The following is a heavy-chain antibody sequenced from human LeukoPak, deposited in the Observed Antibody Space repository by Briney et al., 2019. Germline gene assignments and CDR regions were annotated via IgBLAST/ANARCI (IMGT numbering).Heavy chain of an antibody. CDR3: ASPAYYYDSSGYLDY. V-gene: IGHV1-2*02. D-gene: IGHD3-22*01. J-gene: IGHJ4*02. CDR1: GYTFTSYA. CDR2: INPNSGGT. Sequence: ASVKVSCKASGYTFTSYAMNWVRQAPGQGLEWMGWINPNSGGTNYAQKFQGRVTMTRDTSIGTAYMELSRLRSDDTAVYYCASPAYYYDSSGYLDYWGQGTLVTVSS.